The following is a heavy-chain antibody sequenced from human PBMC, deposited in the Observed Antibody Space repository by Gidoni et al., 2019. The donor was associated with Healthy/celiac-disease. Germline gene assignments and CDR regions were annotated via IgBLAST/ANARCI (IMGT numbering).Heavy chain of an antibody. CDR1: GGSFSCYY. CDR3: ARDLNYFDY. J-gene: IGHJ4*02. CDR2: INHSGST. V-gene: IGHV4-34*01. Sequence: QVQLQQRGAGLLKPSETLSLTCAVYGGSFSCYYWSWIRQPPGTGLEWIGEINHSGSTNYNPSLKSRVTISVDTSKNQFSLELSSVTAADTAVYYCARDLNYFDYWGQGTLVTVSS.